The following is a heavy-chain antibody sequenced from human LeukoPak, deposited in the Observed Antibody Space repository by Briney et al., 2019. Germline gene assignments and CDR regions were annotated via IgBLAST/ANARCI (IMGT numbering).Heavy chain of an antibody. CDR2: INTNTGNP. Sequence: ASVKVSCKASGYTFTSYAMNWVRQAPGQGLEWMGWINTNTGNPTYAQGFTGRFVFSLDTSVSTAYLQISSLRADDTAIYYCTRVGDILTGYHYFDYWGQGTLVTVSS. CDR3: TRVGDILTGYHYFDY. J-gene: IGHJ4*02. V-gene: IGHV7-4-1*02. CDR1: GYTFTSYA. D-gene: IGHD3-9*01.